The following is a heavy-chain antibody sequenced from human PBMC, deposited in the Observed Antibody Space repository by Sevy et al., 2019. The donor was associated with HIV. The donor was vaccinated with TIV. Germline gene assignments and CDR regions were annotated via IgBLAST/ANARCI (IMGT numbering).Heavy chain of an antibody. J-gene: IGHJ4*02. CDR2: ISGGGGGT. V-gene: IGHV3-23*01. CDR3: AKAVGLRRFDY. Sequence: GGSLRLSCAASGFTFSSYAMSWVRQAPGKGLEWVSAISGGGGGTYYADSVKGRFTISRDNSKNTLYLQMNSLRAEDTAVYYCAKAVGLRRFDYWGQGTLVTVSS. CDR1: GFTFSSYA.